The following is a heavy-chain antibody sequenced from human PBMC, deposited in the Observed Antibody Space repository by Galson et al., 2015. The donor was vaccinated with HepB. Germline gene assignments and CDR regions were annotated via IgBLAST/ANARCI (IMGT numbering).Heavy chain of an antibody. CDR1: GFPFSSYA. Sequence: LRLSCAASGFPFSSYAMSWVRQAPGKGLEWVSAISGSGGSTYYADSVKGRFTISRDNSKNTLYLQMNSLRSEDTAVYYCARLSAVAGAFDYWGQGTLVTVSS. J-gene: IGHJ4*02. CDR3: ARLSAVAGAFDY. CDR2: ISGSGGST. D-gene: IGHD6-19*01. V-gene: IGHV3-23*01.